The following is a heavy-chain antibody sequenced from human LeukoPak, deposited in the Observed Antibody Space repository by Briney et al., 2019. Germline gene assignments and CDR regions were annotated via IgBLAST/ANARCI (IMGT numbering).Heavy chain of an antibody. V-gene: IGHV1-18*01. CDR3: ARGLSGYNVNWEQFDY. CDR1: GYTFTRYG. D-gene: IGHD1-1*01. Sequence: GSSVTVSCQASGYTFTRYGNRWVRQAPGQGLEWMGWISAYNGNTNYAQKLQGRVTMTPDTSTSTAYMELRSLRSDDTAVYYCARGLSGYNVNWEQFDYWGQGTLVTVSS. CDR2: ISAYNGNT. J-gene: IGHJ4*02.